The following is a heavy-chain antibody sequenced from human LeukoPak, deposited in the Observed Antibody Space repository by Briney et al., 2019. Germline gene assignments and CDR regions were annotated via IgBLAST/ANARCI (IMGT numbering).Heavy chain of an antibody. CDR3: AKSTGLYFYGVDV. J-gene: IGHJ6*02. Sequence: GGSLRLSCAASGFTFDNFGMYWFRQAPGRGLEWVTAISWNSNNIAYADSVKGRFTLSRGNAKNSLYLQMNSLRTEDTALYYCAKSTGLYFYGVDVWGQGTTVTVSS. D-gene: IGHD3-10*01. V-gene: IGHV3-9*01. CDR1: GFTFDNFG. CDR2: ISWNSNNI.